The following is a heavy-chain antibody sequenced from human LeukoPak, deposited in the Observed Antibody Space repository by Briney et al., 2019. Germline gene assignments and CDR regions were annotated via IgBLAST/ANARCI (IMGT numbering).Heavy chain of an antibody. V-gene: IGHV4-34*01. D-gene: IGHD6-19*01. Sequence: SETLSLTCAAYGGSFSGYYWSWIRQPPGKGLEWIGEINHSGSTNYNPSLKSRVTISVDTSKNQFSLKLSSVTAADTAVYYCARGVAVAGTVGVYYFDYWGQGTLVTVSS. CDR2: INHSGST. CDR3: ARGVAVAGTVGVYYFDY. CDR1: GGSFSGYY. J-gene: IGHJ4*02.